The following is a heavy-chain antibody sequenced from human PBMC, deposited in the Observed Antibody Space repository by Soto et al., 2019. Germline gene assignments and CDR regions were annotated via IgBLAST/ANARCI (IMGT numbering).Heavy chain of an antibody. D-gene: IGHD4-17*01. J-gene: IGHJ4*02. CDR2: IAGGGVPT. CDR3: ARASSYAFDY. V-gene: IGHV3-48*01. CDR1: GFTFSAYS. Sequence: EVQLVESGGGLVQSGESLRLSCVASGFTFSAYSMNWVRQTPGKGLEWIAHIAGGGVPTYYADSVKGRFNISRDKGKSSLYLQMNSLKGDDSGVYYCARASSYAFDYWGQGALVTVSS.